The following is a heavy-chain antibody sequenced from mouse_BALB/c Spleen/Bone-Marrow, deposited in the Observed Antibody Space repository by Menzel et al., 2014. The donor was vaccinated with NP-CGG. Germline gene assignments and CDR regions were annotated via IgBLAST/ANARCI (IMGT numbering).Heavy chain of an antibody. D-gene: IGHD2-3*01. J-gene: IGHJ2*01. CDR3: ARGRWYY. CDR2: VNPNIGGT. Sequence: VQLKQSGPELVMPGASVKISCKPPGYTFTDYTLHWVKQSHGKSLEWIGGVNPNIGGTSYNQKFKDKASLTVNKSSTTAYMELRSLTSEDSAVYYCARGRWYYWGQGTTLTVSS. CDR1: GYTFTDYT. V-gene: IGHV1-22*01.